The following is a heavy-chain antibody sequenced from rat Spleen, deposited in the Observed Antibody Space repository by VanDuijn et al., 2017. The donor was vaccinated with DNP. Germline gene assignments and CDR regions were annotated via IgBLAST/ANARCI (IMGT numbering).Heavy chain of an antibody. Sequence: EVQLVESGGGLVQPGRSLKLSCAASGFTFSNYGMAWVRQAPTKGLEWVASITNSGGSTYYPDSVKGRFTISRDSAKSSLYLQMNSLKSEDTATYYCARQYTGTGFFDYWGQGVMVTVSS. J-gene: IGHJ2*01. CDR3: ARQYTGTGFFDY. D-gene: IGHD1-5*01. CDR2: ITNSGGST. V-gene: IGHV5S13*01. CDR1: GFTFSNYG.